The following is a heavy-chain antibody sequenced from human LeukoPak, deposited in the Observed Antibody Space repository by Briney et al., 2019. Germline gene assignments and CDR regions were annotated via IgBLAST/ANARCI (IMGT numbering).Heavy chain of an antibody. CDR3: ARSLYSRSSVDY. CDR2: VYDTGAT. D-gene: IGHD6-6*01. Sequence: SETLSLTCTVSGGSISGYYWSWIRQPPGKRLEWIGYVYDTGATNYNPSLKSRFTISIDTSKNQFSLYLSSVAAADTAVYYCARSLYSRSSVDYWGQGTLVTVSS. J-gene: IGHJ4*02. CDR1: GGSISGYY. V-gene: IGHV4-59*08.